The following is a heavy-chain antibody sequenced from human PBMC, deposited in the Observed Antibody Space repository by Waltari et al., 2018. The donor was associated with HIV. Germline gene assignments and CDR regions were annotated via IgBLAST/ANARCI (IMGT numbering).Heavy chain of an antibody. Sequence: EVQLVQSGAEVKKPGESLKISCKGSGYNFTTYWIGWVRQMPGKGLEWMGIIYPVDSDTRYSPSLRGQVTISVDKSISTAYLQWNSLQASDTAMYYCARRGYCGSARCPSGYYYSYGMGVWGQGTTVTVS. D-gene: IGHD2-2*01. CDR3: ARRGYCGSARCPSGYYYSYGMGV. V-gene: IGHV5-51*01. CDR2: IYPVDSDT. CDR1: GYNFTTYW. J-gene: IGHJ6*02.